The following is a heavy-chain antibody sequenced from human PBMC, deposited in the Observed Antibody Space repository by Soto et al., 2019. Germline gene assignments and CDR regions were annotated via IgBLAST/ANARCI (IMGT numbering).Heavy chain of an antibody. J-gene: IGHJ4*02. CDR1: GGSVSSTSYY. CDR3: ASAWVHLYFDY. V-gene: IGHV4-61*01. Sequence: SETLSLTCTVSGGSVSSTSYYWTWIRQPPGKGLEWIGYIHYSGSTNYNPSLQSRVTISVDTSKNHFSLELTSLTAADTAVYDCASAWVHLYFDYWGQGALVTVSS. D-gene: IGHD1-26*01. CDR2: IHYSGST.